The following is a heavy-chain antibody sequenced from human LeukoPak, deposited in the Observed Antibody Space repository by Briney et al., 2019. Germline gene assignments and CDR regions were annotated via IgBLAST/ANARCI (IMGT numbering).Heavy chain of an antibody. CDR1: GGTFSSYA. V-gene: IGHV1-18*01. D-gene: IGHD6-19*01. CDR2: ISAYNGNT. Sequence: ASVNVSCKASGGTFSSYAISWVRQAPGQGLEWMGWISAYNGNTNYAQKLQGRVTMTTDTSTSTAYMELRSLRSDDTAVYYCARDGIAVAGTDAFDIWGQGTMVTVSS. CDR3: ARDGIAVAGTDAFDI. J-gene: IGHJ3*02.